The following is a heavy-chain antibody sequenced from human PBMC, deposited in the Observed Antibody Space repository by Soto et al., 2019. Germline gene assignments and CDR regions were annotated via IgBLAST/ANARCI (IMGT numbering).Heavy chain of an antibody. CDR3: ARAREDVVVVAATLGFDAFDI. CDR1: GYTFTSYG. Sequence: QVQLVQSGAEVKKPGASVKVSCKASGYTFTSYGISWVRQAPGQGLEWMGWISACNGNTNYAQKLQGRVTMTTDTSTSTAYMELRSLRSDDTAVYYCARAREDVVVVAATLGFDAFDIWGQGTMVTVSS. J-gene: IGHJ3*02. D-gene: IGHD2-15*01. V-gene: IGHV1-18*01. CDR2: ISACNGNT.